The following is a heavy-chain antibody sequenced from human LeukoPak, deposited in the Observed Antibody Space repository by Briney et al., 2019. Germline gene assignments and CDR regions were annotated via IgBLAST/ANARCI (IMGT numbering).Heavy chain of an antibody. CDR1: GFTVSSNY. CDR3: ARTYSNWDY. V-gene: IGHV3-74*01. Sequence: GGSLRLSCAASGFTVSSNYMSWVRQAPGKGLEWVSRINSDGSSTSYADSVKGRFTISRDNAKNTLYLQMNSLRAEDTAVYYCARTYSNWDYWGQGTLVTVSS. J-gene: IGHJ4*02. D-gene: IGHD4-11*01. CDR2: INSDGSST.